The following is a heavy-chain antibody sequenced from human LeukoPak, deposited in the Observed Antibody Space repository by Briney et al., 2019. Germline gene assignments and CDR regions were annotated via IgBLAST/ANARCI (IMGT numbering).Heavy chain of an antibody. CDR1: GFTFSDYY. Sequence: GGSLRLSCAASGFTFSDYYMSWIRQAPRKGLEWVSYISSSGSTIYYADSVKGRFTISRDNAKNSLYLQMNSLRAEDTAVYYCARRPGGNSPYYYYYYYMDVWGKGTTVTVSS. D-gene: IGHD4-23*01. CDR2: ISSSGSTI. CDR3: ARRPGGNSPYYYYYYYMDV. V-gene: IGHV3-11*01. J-gene: IGHJ6*03.